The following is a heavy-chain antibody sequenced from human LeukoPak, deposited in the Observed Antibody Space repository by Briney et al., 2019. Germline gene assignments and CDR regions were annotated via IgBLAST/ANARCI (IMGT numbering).Heavy chain of an antibody. CDR2: INHSGST. CDR1: GGSFSGYY. D-gene: IGHD5-24*01. Sequence: PSETLSLTCAVYGGSFSGYYWSWIRQPPGKGLEWIGQINHSGSTNYNPSLKSRVTISVDTSKIQFSLKLSSVTAADTAVYYCARGSGYTYDAFGIWGQGTMVTVSS. V-gene: IGHV4-34*01. CDR3: ARGSGYTYDAFGI. J-gene: IGHJ3*02.